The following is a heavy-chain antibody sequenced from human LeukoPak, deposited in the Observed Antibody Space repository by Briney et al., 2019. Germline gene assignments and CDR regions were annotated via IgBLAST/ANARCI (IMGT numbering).Heavy chain of an antibody. J-gene: IGHJ3*02. V-gene: IGHV3-7*04. D-gene: IGHD4-17*01. Sequence: PGGSLRLSCAAVGFNFSSYWMTWVRQAPGKGLEWVANIKQDGTEKYYVDSVKGRFTISRDNAKNPLYLQMNSLRAVDTAVYFCARPTTVTMVDAFDIWGLGTMVTVSS. CDR3: ARPTTVTMVDAFDI. CDR2: IKQDGTEK. CDR1: GFNFSSYW.